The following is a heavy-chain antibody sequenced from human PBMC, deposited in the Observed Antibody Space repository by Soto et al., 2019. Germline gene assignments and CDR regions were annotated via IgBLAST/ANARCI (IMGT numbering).Heavy chain of an antibody. Sequence: SETLSLTCTVSGGSISSGGYYWSWIRQHPGKGLEWIGYIYYSGSTYYNPSLKSRVTISVDTSKNQFSLKLSSVTAADTAVYYCARAGRASRNWFDPWGQGTLVTVS. CDR3: ARAGRASRNWFDP. CDR2: IYYSGST. D-gene: IGHD2-2*01. J-gene: IGHJ5*02. V-gene: IGHV4-31*03. CDR1: GGSISSGGYY.